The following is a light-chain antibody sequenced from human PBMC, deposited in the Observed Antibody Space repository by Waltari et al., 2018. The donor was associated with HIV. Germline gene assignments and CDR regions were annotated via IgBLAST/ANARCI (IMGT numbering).Light chain of an antibody. CDR1: YSNVGQNF. V-gene: IGLV1-47*01. J-gene: IGLJ3*02. Sequence: QSVLTQPPSASKTPGQSVLLSCSGTYSNVGQNFVYWFQQVPGGAPKLFIYRNDWRPSGVPDRFSGAKSGSSATLAISGLQSDDEADYFCASWDDKLSHWVFGVGTKLTV. CDR3: ASWDDKLSHWV. CDR2: RND.